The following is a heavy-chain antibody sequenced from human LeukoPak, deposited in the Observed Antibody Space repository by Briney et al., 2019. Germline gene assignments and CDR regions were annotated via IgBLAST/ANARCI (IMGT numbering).Heavy chain of an antibody. CDR1: GCSISSYF. D-gene: IGHD4/OR15-4a*01. V-gene: IGHV4-59*03. J-gene: IGHJ6*03. CDR3: LWRKARAGYYYYMDV. CDR2: IYDSGCT. Sequence: PSETLSLTCTVSGCSISSYFWSWFRQPPGKGLEWIGYIYDSGCTIYNPSLMSRVPVSVDTSKYQFSLMLRTVTAADRAVDYFLWRKARAGYYYYMDVWGKGTTVTVSS.